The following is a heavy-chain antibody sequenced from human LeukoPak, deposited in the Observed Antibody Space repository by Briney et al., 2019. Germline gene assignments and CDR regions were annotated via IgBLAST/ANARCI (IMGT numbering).Heavy chain of an antibody. J-gene: IGHJ5*02. CDR2: INHSGST. V-gene: IGHV4-34*01. CDR3: ARHRVLRYSSSWYVHQRRGFDP. Sequence: PSETLSLTCAVYGGSFSGYYWSWIRQPPGKGLEWIGEINHSGSTNYNPSLKSRVTISVDTSKNQFSLKLSSVTAADTAVYYCARHRVLRYSSSWYVHQRRGFDPWGQGTLVTVSS. D-gene: IGHD6-13*01. CDR1: GGSFSGYY.